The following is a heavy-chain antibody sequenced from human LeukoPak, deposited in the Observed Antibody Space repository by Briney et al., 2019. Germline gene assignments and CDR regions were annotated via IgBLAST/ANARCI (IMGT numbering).Heavy chain of an antibody. CDR2: VNPNNGDT. CDR3: ARLRYSSGWHSEDY. V-gene: IGHV1-8*01. Sequence: GASVKVSCKASGYTFTSYDINWVRQASGQGLEWMGWVNPNNGDTGYAQKFQGRVTMTRNTSINTAYMELSSLRSEDTAVYYCARLRYSSGWHSEDYWGQGTLVTVSS. D-gene: IGHD6-19*01. J-gene: IGHJ4*02. CDR1: GYTFTSYD.